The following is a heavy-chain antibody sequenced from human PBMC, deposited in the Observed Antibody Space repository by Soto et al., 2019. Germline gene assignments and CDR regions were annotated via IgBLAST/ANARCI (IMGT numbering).Heavy chain of an antibody. CDR2: IIPILGIA. Sequence: ASAKVSCKASGDTFSSYAISWVRQAPGQGLEWMGGIIPILGIANYAQKFQGRVTITADKSTSTAYMELSSLRSEDTAVYYCGLYSYGYYYYGMDVWGQGTTVTVSS. D-gene: IGHD5-18*01. CDR1: GDTFSSYA. CDR3: GLYSYGYYYYGMDV. J-gene: IGHJ6*02. V-gene: IGHV1-69*10.